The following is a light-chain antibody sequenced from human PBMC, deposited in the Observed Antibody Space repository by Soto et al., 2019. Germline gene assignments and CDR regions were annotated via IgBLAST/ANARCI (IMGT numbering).Light chain of an antibody. J-gene: IGKJ4*01. CDR2: AAS. CDR3: QQYGVTPPNT. Sequence: IQLTQSPSSLSASVGDRVTITCRASQGISSYLAWYQQKPGKAPKLLIYAASTLQSGVPSRFSGSGSGTDFTLTISGLEPEDFALYYCQQYGVTPPNTFGGGTKVEV. V-gene: IGKV1-9*01. CDR1: QGISSY.